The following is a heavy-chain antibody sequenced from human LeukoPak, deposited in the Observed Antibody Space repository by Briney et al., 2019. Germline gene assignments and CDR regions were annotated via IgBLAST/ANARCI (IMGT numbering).Heavy chain of an antibody. Sequence: SETLSLTCAVYGGSFSGYYWSWIRQPPGKGLEWIGSIYYSGSTYYNPSLKSRVTISVDTSKNQFSLKLSSVTAADTAVYYCARYQIAAAAPNWFDPWGQGTLVTVSS. CDR3: ARYQIAAAAPNWFDP. CDR1: GGSFSGYY. J-gene: IGHJ5*02. D-gene: IGHD6-13*01. V-gene: IGHV4-34*01. CDR2: IYYSGST.